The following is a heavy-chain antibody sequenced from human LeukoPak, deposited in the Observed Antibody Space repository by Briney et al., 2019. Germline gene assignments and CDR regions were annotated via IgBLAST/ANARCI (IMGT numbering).Heavy chain of an antibody. Sequence: GGSLRLSCAASGFIFSNFWMSWVRQAPGKGLEWVSAISGSGGSTYYADSVKGRFTISRDNSKRVVFLHMNSLRVDDTAIYYCVKDQDMNTAMVFDFWGQGTLVTVSS. J-gene: IGHJ4*02. D-gene: IGHD5-18*01. CDR2: ISGSGGST. V-gene: IGHV3-23*01. CDR3: VKDQDMNTAMVFDF. CDR1: GFIFSNFW.